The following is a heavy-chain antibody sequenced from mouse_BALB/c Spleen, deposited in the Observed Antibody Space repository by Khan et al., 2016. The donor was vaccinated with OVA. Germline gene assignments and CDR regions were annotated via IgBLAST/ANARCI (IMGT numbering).Heavy chain of an antibody. CDR2: IYPGSDST. Sequence: QVQLKESGPELVKPGASVKMSCKASGYTFTDYVMNWVKQRNGQGLEWSGQIYPGSDSTYYNEKFKGKATLTADRYSSTAYMQLSNLTSEDSAFYFCARAGWDVFAYWGQGTLVTVSA. CDR3: ARAGWDVFAY. J-gene: IGHJ3*01. V-gene: IGHV1-77*01. D-gene: IGHD4-1*01. CDR1: GYTFTDYV.